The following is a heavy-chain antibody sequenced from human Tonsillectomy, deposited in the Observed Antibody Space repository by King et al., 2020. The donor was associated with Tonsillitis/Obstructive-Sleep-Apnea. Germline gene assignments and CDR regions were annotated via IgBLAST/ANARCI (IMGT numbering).Heavy chain of an antibody. CDR2: INHSGST. D-gene: IGHD6-19*01. J-gene: IGHJ6*03. Sequence: QVQLQQWGAGLLKPSEILSLTCAVYGGSFSGYYWSWIRQPPEKGLEWIGDINHSGSTNYRPSLKSRVTISVDTSKNQFSLKLSSVTAADTAVYYCAITNSGRSYYDYYYMDVWGKGTTVTVSS. CDR3: AITNSGRSYYDYYYMDV. CDR1: GGSFSGYY. V-gene: IGHV4-34*01.